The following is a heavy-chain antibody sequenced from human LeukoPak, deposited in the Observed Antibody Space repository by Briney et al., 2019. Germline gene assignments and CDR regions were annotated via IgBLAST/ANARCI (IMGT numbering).Heavy chain of an antibody. Sequence: GGSLRLSCAASGFTFSSYGMHWVRQAPGKGLEWVAVISYDGSNKYYADSVKGRFTISRDTSKNTLYLQMNSLRAEDTAVYYCAKEPYSGSYYGVDYYYYMDVWGKGTTVTISS. CDR3: AKEPYSGSYYGVDYYYYMDV. D-gene: IGHD1-26*01. CDR1: GFTFSSYG. J-gene: IGHJ6*03. V-gene: IGHV3-30*18. CDR2: ISYDGSNK.